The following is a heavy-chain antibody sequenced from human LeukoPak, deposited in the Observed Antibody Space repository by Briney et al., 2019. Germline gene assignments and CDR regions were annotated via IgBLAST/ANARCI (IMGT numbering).Heavy chain of an antibody. CDR2: TYDGGST. V-gene: IGHV4-59*01. CDR1: GGPISNFY. D-gene: IGHD1-26*01. J-gene: IGHJ4*02. CDR3: ASVMGATDFDF. Sequence: SETLSLTCTVSGGPISNFYWSWIRKPPGKGLEWIGYTYDGGSTSYNPSLKGRVTISVDTSKNQFSLRLTSVTAADTAVYYCASVMGATDFDFWGQGTLVTVSS.